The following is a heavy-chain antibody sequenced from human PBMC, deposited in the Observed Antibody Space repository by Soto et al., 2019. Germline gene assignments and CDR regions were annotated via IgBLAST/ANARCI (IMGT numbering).Heavy chain of an antibody. D-gene: IGHD4-17*01. CDR1: GGSVDSGNHY. Sequence: QVLVQESGPGLVKPSQTLILSCTVSGGSVDSGNHYWNWIRQPPGKGLEWIGYIYYGESTYYNPSLKSRATISVDTSQSRLSLRLTSVTAADTAVYYCARDMGSAMTTRIFDHWGQGTLVTVSS. V-gene: IGHV4-30-4*01. J-gene: IGHJ4*02. CDR2: IYYGEST. CDR3: ARDMGSAMTTRIFDH.